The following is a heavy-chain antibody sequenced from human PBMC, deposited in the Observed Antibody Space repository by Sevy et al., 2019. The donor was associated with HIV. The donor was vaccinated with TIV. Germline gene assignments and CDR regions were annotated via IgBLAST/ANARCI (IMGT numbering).Heavy chain of an antibody. CDR3: ARAEYSSSGYYYYYMDV. J-gene: IGHJ6*03. CDR2: INHSGST. CDR1: GGSFSGYY. V-gene: IGHV4-34*01. D-gene: IGHD6-6*01. Sequence: SETLSLTCAVYGGSFSGYYWSWIRQPPGKGLEWIGEINHSGSTNYNPSLKSRVTISVDTSKNQFSLKLSSVTAADTAVYYCARAEYSSSGYYYYYMDVWGKGTTVTVSS.